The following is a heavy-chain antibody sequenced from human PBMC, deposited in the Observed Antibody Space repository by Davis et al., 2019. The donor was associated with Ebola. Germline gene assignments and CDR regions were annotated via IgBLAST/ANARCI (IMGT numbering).Heavy chain of an antibody. J-gene: IGHJ3*02. V-gene: IGHV1-2*06. CDR1: GYTFTGYY. CDR3: ARVLRDGYYYDSSGYFYDAFDI. Sequence: AASVKVSCKASGYTFTGYYMHWVRQAPGQGLEWMGRINPNSGGTNYAQKFQGRVTMTRDTSISTAYMELSRLRSDDTAVYYCARVLRDGYYYDSSGYFYDAFDIWGQGTMVTVSS. D-gene: IGHD3-22*01. CDR2: INPNSGGT.